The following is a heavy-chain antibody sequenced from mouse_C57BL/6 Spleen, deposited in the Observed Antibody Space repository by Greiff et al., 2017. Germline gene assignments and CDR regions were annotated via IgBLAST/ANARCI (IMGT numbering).Heavy chain of an antibody. CDR2: ISSGSSTI. V-gene: IGHV5-17*01. CDR3: ARGRRGIDY. J-gene: IGHJ2*01. Sequence: EVQLVESGGGLVKPGGSLKLSCAASGFTFSDYGMHWVRQAPEKGLEWVAYISSGSSTIYYADTVKGRFTISRDNAKNTLFLQMTSLRSEDTAMYYCARGRRGIDYWGQGTTLTVSS. CDR1: GFTFSDYG.